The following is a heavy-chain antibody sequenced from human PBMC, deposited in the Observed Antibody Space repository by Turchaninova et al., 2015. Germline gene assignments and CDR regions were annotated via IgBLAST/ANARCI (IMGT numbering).Heavy chain of an antibody. CDR1: GYSFTSYW. CDR2: IYPGDSDT. J-gene: IGHJ4*02. Sequence: EVQLVQSGAEVKKPGESMTISCKGSGYSFTSYWIGWVRQMPGKGLEWLGIIYPGDSDTRYSPSFQGQVAISADKSINTAYLQWSSLKASDTAMYYCARPSPITMVRGVFPYYFDFWGQGTLVTVSS. CDR3: ARPSPITMVRGVFPYYFDF. D-gene: IGHD3-10*01. V-gene: IGHV5-51*01.